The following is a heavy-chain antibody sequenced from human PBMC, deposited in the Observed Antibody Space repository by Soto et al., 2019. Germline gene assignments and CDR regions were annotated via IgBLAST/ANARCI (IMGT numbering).Heavy chain of an antibody. CDR1: GGSISDSSYY. J-gene: IGHJ4*02. V-gene: IGHV4-39*01. CDR3: AGHYWFGDY. CDR2: IYYTGST. Sequence: QLQLQQSGPGLVKPSETLSLTCTVSGGSISDSSYYWGWIRQPPGEGLEWIGSIYYTGSTYYNPSLKSRVTISVDTSKNQLALKLRSVPAADTAVYYCAGHYWFGDYWGQGTLVTVSS. D-gene: IGHD3-16*01.